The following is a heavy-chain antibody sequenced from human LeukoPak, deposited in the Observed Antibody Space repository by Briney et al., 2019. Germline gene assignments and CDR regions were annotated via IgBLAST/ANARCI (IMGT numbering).Heavy chain of an antibody. CDR3: ARGITIFGVVSLSWFDP. CDR1: GYTFTGYY. J-gene: IGHJ5*02. CDR2: INPNSGGT. D-gene: IGHD3-3*01. V-gene: IGHV1-2*02. Sequence: ASVKVSCKASGYTFTGYYMHWVRQAPGQGLEWMGWINPNSGGTNYAQKFQGRVTMTRDTSISTAYMELSRLRSDDTVVYYCARGITIFGVVSLSWFDPWGQGTLVTVSS.